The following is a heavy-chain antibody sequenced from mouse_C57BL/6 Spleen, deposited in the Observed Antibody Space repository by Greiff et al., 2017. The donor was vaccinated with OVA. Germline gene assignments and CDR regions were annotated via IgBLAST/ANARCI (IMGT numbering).Heavy chain of an antibody. CDR1: GFNIKDYY. Sequence: VQLKESGAELVRPGASVKLSCTASGFNIKDYYMHWVKQRPEQGLEWIGRIDPEDGDTEYAPKFQGKATMTADTSSNTAYLQLSSLTSEDTAVYYCTTPYYYGSSYGWYFDVWGTGTTVTVSS. CDR2: IDPEDGDT. CDR3: TTPYYYGSSYGWYFDV. J-gene: IGHJ1*03. D-gene: IGHD1-1*01. V-gene: IGHV14-1*01.